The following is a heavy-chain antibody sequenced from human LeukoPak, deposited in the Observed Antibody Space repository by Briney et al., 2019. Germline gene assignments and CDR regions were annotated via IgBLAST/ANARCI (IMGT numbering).Heavy chain of an antibody. CDR2: ISGSGGST. CDR3: AKGTKYSSSSGFDY. CDR1: GFTFSDYA. V-gene: IGHV3-23*01. D-gene: IGHD6-6*01. J-gene: IGHJ4*02. Sequence: PGGSLRLSCAASGFTFSDYAMHWVRQPPGKGLEWVSAISGSGGSTYYADSVKGRFTISRDNSKNTLYLQMNSPRAEDTAVYYCAKGTKYSSSSGFDYWGQGTLVTVSS.